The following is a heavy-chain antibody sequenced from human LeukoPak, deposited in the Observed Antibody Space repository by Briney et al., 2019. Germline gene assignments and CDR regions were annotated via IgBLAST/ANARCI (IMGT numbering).Heavy chain of an antibody. CDR3: AREDYGGNSGAFDI. CDR2: ISSSGSTI. D-gene: IGHD4-23*01. Sequence: PGGSLRLSCAASGFTFSDYYMSWIRQAPGKGLEWVSYISSSGSTIYYADSVRGRFTISRDNAKNSLYLQMNSLRAEDTAVYYCAREDYGGNSGAFDIWGQGTMVTVSS. J-gene: IGHJ3*02. CDR1: GFTFSDYY. V-gene: IGHV3-11*01.